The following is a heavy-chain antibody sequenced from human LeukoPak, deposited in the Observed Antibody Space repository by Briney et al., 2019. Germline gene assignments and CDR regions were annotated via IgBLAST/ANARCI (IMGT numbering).Heavy chain of an antibody. J-gene: IGHJ4*02. V-gene: IGHV3-21*01. CDR3: ARGWYRERRYDFWSGYPDGGFFDY. Sequence: GGSLRLSCAASGFTFSSYSMNWVRQAPGKGLEWVSSISSSSSYIYYADSVKGRFTISRDNAKNSLYLQMNSLRAEDTAVYYCARGWYRERRYDFWSGYPDGGFFDYWGQGTLVTVSS. CDR2: ISSSSSYI. CDR1: GFTFSSYS. D-gene: IGHD3-3*01.